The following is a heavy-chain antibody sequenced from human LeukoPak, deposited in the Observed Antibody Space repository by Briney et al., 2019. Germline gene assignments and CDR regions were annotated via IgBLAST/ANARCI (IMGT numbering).Heavy chain of an antibody. CDR1: GFTFSSYW. D-gene: IGHD2-21*01. J-gene: IGHJ6*03. CDR2: INSDGSST. V-gene: IGHV3-74*01. CDR3: ERGIGVTLLAA. Sequence: GGSLRLSCAASGFTFSSYWMHWVRQAPGKGLVWVSRINSDGSSTTYADSVKGRFTISRDNAKNTVFLQMNSLRAEDTAVYYGERGIGVTLLAAWGKGPPVTFSS.